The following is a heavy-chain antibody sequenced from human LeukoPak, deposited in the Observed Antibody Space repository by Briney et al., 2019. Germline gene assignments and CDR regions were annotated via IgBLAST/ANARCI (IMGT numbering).Heavy chain of an antibody. Sequence: PGGSLKLSCTASGFTFSGSALHWVRQASGKGLEWVGRIRSKPTSYATAYGESVQGRFTISRDDSKNTAYLQMNSLKTEDTAVYYCTCLGATLGYWGQGPLVTVSS. J-gene: IGHJ4*02. D-gene: IGHD1-26*01. CDR2: IRSKPTSYAT. CDR3: TCLGATLGY. V-gene: IGHV3-73*01. CDR1: GFTFSGSA.